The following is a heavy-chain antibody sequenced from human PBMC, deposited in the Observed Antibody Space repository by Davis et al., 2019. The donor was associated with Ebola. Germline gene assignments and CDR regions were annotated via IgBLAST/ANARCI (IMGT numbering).Heavy chain of an antibody. CDR2: ITWDGGTT. J-gene: IGHJ4*02. CDR3: VRGGRTAGTLLDF. Sequence: GESLKISCEASGFTFDDHTMHWVRQVPGKGLEWVSLITWDGGTTHYEDSLQGRFITSRDNNENALYLQINSLRIEDTALYHCVRGGRTAGTLLDFWGPGTQVTVSA. V-gene: IGHV3-43*01. CDR1: GFTFDDHT. D-gene: IGHD6-13*01.